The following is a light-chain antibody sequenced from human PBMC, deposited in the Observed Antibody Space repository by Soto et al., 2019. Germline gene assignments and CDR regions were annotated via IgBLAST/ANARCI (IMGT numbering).Light chain of an antibody. CDR3: QQRTDWRLT. CDR1: QSVGSH. CDR2: DAT. Sequence: ETVLTQSPATLSLSPGERATLSCRASQSVGSHLTWYRQRPGQAPRLLIYDATNRATGIPARFSGSGSGTDFTLTISSLEPEDCAVYYCQQRTDWRLTFGGGTRVEIK. J-gene: IGKJ4*01. V-gene: IGKV3-11*01.